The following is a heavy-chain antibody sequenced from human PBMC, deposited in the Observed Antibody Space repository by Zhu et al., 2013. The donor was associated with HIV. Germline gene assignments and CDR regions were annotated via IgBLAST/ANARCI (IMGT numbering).Heavy chain of an antibody. J-gene: IGHJ6*02. CDR3: ARREVAADPYYYYGMDV. D-gene: IGHD6-13*01. CDR2: IIPIFGTA. CDR1: GGTFSSYA. Sequence: QVQLVQSGAEVKKPGSSVKVSCKASGGTFSSYAISWVRQAPGQGLEWMGGIIPIFGTANYAQKFQGRVTITADESTSTAYMELSSLRSEDTAVYYCARREVAADPYYYYGMDVWGQGTTVTVSS. V-gene: IGHV1-69*01.